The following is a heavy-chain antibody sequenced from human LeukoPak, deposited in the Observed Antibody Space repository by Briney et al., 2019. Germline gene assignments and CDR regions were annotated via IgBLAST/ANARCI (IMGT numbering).Heavy chain of an antibody. Sequence: GGSLRLSCEASGFPFSTYEMKWVRQAPGMGLEWVSYISSSGTTTYYAGSVKGRFTISRDNAKNSLSLQMNSLRAEDPAVYYCAKVGAYAAVNWWGQGTLVTVSS. CDR2: ISSSGTTT. V-gene: IGHV3-48*03. J-gene: IGHJ4*02. D-gene: IGHD1-20*01. CDR3: AKVGAYAAVNW. CDR1: GFPFSTYE.